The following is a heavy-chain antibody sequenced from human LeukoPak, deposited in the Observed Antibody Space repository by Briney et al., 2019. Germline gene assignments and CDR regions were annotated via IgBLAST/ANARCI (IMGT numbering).Heavy chain of an antibody. CDR1: GFTFSSYG. D-gene: IGHD6-19*01. CDR2: ISYDGSNK. CDR3: AKDLGSGLTNPDAFDI. V-gene: IGHV3-30*18. Sequence: GGSLRLSCAASGFTFSSYGMHWVRQAPGKGLEWVAVISYDGSNKYYADSVKGRFTISRDNSKNTLYLQMNSLRAEDTAVYYCAKDLGSGLTNPDAFDIWGQGTMVTVSS. J-gene: IGHJ3*02.